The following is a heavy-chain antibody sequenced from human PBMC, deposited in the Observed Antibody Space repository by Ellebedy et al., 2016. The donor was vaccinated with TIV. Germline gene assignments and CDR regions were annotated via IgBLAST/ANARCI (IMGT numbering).Heavy chain of an antibody. CDR1: GYTLTSYG. V-gene: IGHV1-18*01. D-gene: IGHD5-18*01. CDR3: ARDLTAMVTMTY. Sequence: AASVKVSCKASGYTLTSYGISWVRQAPGQGLEWMGRISPYDDNTNYAQEFQGRVTMTTDTSTNTAYMELSSLRSDDTAVYYCARDLTAMVTMTYWGQGTLVTVSS. J-gene: IGHJ4*02. CDR2: ISPYDDNT.